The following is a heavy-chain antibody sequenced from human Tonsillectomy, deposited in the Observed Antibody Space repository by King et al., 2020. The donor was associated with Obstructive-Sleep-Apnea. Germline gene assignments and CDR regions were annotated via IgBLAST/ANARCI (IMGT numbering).Heavy chain of an antibody. CDR3: AKVWEPKCGGDCYLGY. Sequence: VQLVESGGGVVQPGGSLRLSCAASGFTFSSYGMHWVRQAPGKGLEWVAFIRYDGSNKYYANSVKGRFTISRDNSKNTLYLQMNSLKAEDTAVYYCAKVWEPKCGGDCYLGYWGQGTLVTVSS. CDR2: IRYDGSNK. CDR1: GFTFSSYG. V-gene: IGHV3-30*02. J-gene: IGHJ4*02. D-gene: IGHD2-21*02.